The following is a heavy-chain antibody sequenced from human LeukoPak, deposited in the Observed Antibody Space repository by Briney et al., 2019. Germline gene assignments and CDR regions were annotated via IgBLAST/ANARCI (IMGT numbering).Heavy chain of an antibody. Sequence: SETLSLTCAVSGGSISSGGYSWSWIRQPPGKGLEWIGYIYDSGSTYYNPSLKSRVTISVDRSKNQFSLKLSSVTAADTAVYYCARDSRLDGSGYYAFFDYWGQGTLVTVSS. D-gene: IGHD3-22*01. J-gene: IGHJ4*02. CDR1: GGSISSGGYS. CDR2: IYDSGST. V-gene: IGHV4-30-2*01. CDR3: ARDSRLDGSGYYAFFDY.